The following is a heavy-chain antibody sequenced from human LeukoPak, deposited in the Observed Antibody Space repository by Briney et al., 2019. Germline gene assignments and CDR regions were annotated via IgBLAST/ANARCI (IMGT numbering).Heavy chain of an antibody. Sequence: GGSLRLSCAASGFTFSNYWMHWVRQAPGKGLVWVSRINSDGRSTNYADSVKGRFTISRDNAKNTLYLQMNSLRAEDTAVYYCANPPTVTIDCWGQGTLVTVSS. CDR3: ANPPTVTIDC. V-gene: IGHV3-74*01. CDR1: GFTFSNYW. D-gene: IGHD4-11*01. CDR2: INSDGRST. J-gene: IGHJ4*02.